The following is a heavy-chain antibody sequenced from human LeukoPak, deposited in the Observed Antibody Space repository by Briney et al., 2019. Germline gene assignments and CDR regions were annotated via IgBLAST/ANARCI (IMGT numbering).Heavy chain of an antibody. CDR1: GGSISSYY. Sequence: PSETLSLTCTVSGGSISSYYWSWIRQPPGKGLEWIGYIYYSGSTNYNPSLKSRVTISVDTSKNQFSLKLSSVTGADTAVYYCARGHTVVTDFGLNWFDPWGQGTLVAVSS. D-gene: IGHD4-23*01. J-gene: IGHJ5*02. CDR2: IYYSGST. V-gene: IGHV4-59*01. CDR3: ARGHTVVTDFGLNWFDP.